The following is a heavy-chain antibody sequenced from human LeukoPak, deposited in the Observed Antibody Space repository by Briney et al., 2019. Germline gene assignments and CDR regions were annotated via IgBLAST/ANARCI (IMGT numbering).Heavy chain of an antibody. V-gene: IGHV4-39*07. Sequence: SETLSLTCTVSGDSFTSVTDYWAWIRQPPGKGLEWIASGDYSGGTYYNPSLESRVAISADISKKQISLKLASVTGADTAVYYCAGERGEEYSSGWYKTNFFYNWGQGIRVTVSS. J-gene: IGHJ4*02. CDR2: GDYSGGT. CDR1: GDSFTSVTDY. D-gene: IGHD6-19*01. CDR3: AGERGEEYSSGWYKTNFFYN.